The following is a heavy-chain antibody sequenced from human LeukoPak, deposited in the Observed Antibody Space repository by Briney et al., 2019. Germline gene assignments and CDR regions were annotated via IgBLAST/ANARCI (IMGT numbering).Heavy chain of an antibody. Sequence: GGSLRLSCAASGFTFSSYAMSWVRQAPGKGLEWVSAISGSGGSTYYADTVKGRFTISRDNSKNTLYLQMNSLRAEDTAVYYCAKDRIAVAGNEWDYWGQGTLVTVSS. CDR3: AKDRIAVAGNEWDY. V-gene: IGHV3-23*01. CDR2: ISGSGGST. J-gene: IGHJ4*02. D-gene: IGHD6-19*01. CDR1: GFTFSSYA.